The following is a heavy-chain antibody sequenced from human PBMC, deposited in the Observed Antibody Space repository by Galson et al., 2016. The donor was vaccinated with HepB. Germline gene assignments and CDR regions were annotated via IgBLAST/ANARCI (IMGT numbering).Heavy chain of an antibody. CDR3: TKSLS. J-gene: IGHJ4*02. CDR2: ISGSGRRT. V-gene: IGHV3-23*01. D-gene: IGHD2/OR15-2a*01. Sequence: EWVSVISGSGRRTYYADSAKGRFTISRDTSKNTLYLQMNNLRDEDTAKYYCTKSLSWGQGTLVIVSS.